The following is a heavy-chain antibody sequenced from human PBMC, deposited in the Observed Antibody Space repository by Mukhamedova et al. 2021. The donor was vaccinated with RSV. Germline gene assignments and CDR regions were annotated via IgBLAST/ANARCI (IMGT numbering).Heavy chain of an antibody. V-gene: IGHV1-69*01. D-gene: IGHD6-13*01. Sequence: GLEWMGGIIPIFGTANYAQKFQGRVTITADESTSTAYMELSSLRSEDTAVYYCARVGSSWPNYYYYGMDVWGQGTTVTVSS. CDR3: ARVGSSWPNYYYYGMDV. CDR2: IIPIFGTA. J-gene: IGHJ6*02.